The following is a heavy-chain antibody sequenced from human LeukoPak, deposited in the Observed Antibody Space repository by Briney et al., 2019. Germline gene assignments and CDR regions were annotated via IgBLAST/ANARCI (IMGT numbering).Heavy chain of an antibody. D-gene: IGHD6-6*01. CDR2: IDGGVQK. CDR1: GFTVSDTY. CDR3: ARVLTARRRGIWFDL. V-gene: IGHV3-53*01. J-gene: IGHJ5*02. Sequence: GGSLTLSCAASGFTVSDTYMTWVRQAPGKGLXXXXXIDGGVQKHYADSVKGRFTISRDSSKNTLYLQMNSLRAEDTAVYYCARVLTARRRGIWFDLWGQGTLVTVSS.